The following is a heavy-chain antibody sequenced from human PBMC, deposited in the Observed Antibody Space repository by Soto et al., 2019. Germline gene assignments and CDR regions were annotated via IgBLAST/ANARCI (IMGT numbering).Heavy chain of an antibody. V-gene: IGHV1-69*13. CDR3: ARKNGYCSGGSCYFWFDP. CDR1: GGTFSSYA. Sequence: SVKVSCKASGGTFSSYAISWVRQAPGQGLEWMGGIIPIFGTANYAQKFQGRVTITADESTSTAYMELSSLRSDDTAVYYCARKNGYCSGGSCYFWFDPWGQGTPVTVSS. J-gene: IGHJ5*02. CDR2: IIPIFGTA. D-gene: IGHD2-15*01.